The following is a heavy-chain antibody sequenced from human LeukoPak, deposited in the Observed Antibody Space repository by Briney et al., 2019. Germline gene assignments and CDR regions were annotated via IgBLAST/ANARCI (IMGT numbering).Heavy chain of an antibody. CDR3: ARGGAGYFDPDAFDI. Sequence: ASVKVSCKASGYTFTSYGTSWVRQAPGQGLEWMGWISAYNGNTNYAQKLQGRVTMTTDTSTSTAYMELRSLRSDDTAVYYCARGGAGYFDPDAFDIWGQGTMVTVSS. CDR2: ISAYNGNT. V-gene: IGHV1-18*04. D-gene: IGHD3-9*01. CDR1: GYTFTSYG. J-gene: IGHJ3*02.